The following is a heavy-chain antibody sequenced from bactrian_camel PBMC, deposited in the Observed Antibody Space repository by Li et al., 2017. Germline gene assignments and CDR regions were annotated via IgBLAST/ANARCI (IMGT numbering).Heavy chain of an antibody. CDR1: AADSSSYC. CDR3: ATGERSVAVATSGRTSMIT. CDR2: IYTPTGDT. D-gene: IGHD2*01. J-gene: IGHJ4*01. V-gene: IGHV3-2*01. Sequence: HVQLVEYGGGLVQPGGSLRLSCSASAADSSSYCMAWFRQAPGKERERVARIYTPTGDTAYANSVKGRFTVSQDNAKNTLYLQMDSLSQADTAVYYCATGERSVAVATSGRTSMITGARGPRSPSP.